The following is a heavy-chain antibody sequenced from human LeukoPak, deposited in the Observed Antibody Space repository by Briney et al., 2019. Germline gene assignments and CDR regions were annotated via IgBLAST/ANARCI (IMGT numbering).Heavy chain of an antibody. CDR2: INHSGST. CDR1: GGSFRGYY. Sequence: PSETLSLTCAVYGGSFRGYYWSWIRQPPGKGLGWIGEINHSGSTNYNPSLKSRVTISVDTSKNQFSLKLSSVTAADTAVYYCARAGQNGDYDYWGQGTLVTVSS. V-gene: IGHV4-34*01. D-gene: IGHD4-17*01. CDR3: ARAGQNGDYDY. J-gene: IGHJ4*02.